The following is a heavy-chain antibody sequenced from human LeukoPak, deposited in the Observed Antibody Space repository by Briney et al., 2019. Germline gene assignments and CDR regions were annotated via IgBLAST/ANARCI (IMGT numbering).Heavy chain of an antibody. V-gene: IGHV4-39*07. CDR2: IYYSGST. Sequence: SETLSLTCTVSGGSISSSSYYWGWIRQPPGKGLEWIGSIYYSGSTYYNPSLKSRVTISVDTSKNQFSLKLSSVTAADTAVYYCARCCGYYEAPGRPTLDYWGQGTLVTVSS. CDR1: GGSISSSSYY. J-gene: IGHJ4*02. CDR3: ARCCGYYEAPGRPTLDY. D-gene: IGHD3-3*01.